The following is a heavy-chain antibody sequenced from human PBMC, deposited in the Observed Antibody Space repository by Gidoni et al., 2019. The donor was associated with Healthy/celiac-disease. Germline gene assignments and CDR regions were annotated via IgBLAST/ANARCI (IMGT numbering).Heavy chain of an antibody. J-gene: IGHJ4*02. V-gene: IGHV3-11*06. Sequence: QVKLVESGGGLVKPGGYLRLSCPAPGFTFSDDYMSWHRQAPGKGLEWVSYMISSMSYTNYADSVKGLFTISRDNAKNSLYLQMNSLRAEDTAVYYYARAWDDSSGYADYGGQGTLVTVSS. CDR2: MISSMSYT. CDR1: GFTFSDDY. CDR3: ARAWDDSSGYADY. D-gene: IGHD3-22*01.